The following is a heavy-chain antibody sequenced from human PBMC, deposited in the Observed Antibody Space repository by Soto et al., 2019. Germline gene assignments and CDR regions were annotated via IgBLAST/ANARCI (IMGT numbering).Heavy chain of an antibody. CDR3: ARGDRGGSGSPASYYYSGLDV. J-gene: IGHJ6*02. CDR1: GFILSSYA. Sequence: DVQLLESGGDLVQPGGSLRLSCTASGFILSSYAMSWVRQAPGKWLGWVSRVSAGGDMKYNSDSVKGRCTISRDNSNNALFRQMNSLGIEDTALYYCARGDRGGSGSPASYYYSGLDVWGQGTTVTVS. V-gene: IGHV3-23*01. CDR2: VSAGGDMK. D-gene: IGHD3-10*01.